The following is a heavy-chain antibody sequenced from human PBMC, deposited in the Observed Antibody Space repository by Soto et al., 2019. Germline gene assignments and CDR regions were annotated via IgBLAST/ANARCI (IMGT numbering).Heavy chain of an antibody. CDR3: ARVGHGSGSYYYYYGMDV. D-gene: IGHD3-10*01. V-gene: IGHV3-48*03. CDR1: GFTFSSYE. CDR2: ISSSGSTI. J-gene: IGHJ6*02. Sequence: GESLKISCAASGFTFSSYEMNWVRQAPGKGLEWVSYISSSGSTIYYADSVKGRFTISRDNAKNSLYLQMNSLRAEDTAVYYCARVGHGSGSYYYYYGMDVWGQGTTVTVSS.